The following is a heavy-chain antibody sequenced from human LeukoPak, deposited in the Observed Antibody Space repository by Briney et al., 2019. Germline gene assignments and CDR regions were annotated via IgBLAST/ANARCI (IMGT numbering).Heavy chain of an antibody. V-gene: IGHV4-34*01. CDR1: GGSFSSYY. J-gene: IGHJ4*02. CDR3: ARRGYSYGPPRYFDY. Sequence: SETLSLTCAVYGGSFSSYYWSWIRQPPGKGLEWIGEVNHSESTNYNPSLKGRVTISVDTFKNQFSLNLSSVTAADTAVYYCARRGYSYGPPRYFDYWGQGTVVTVSS. CDR2: VNHSEST. D-gene: IGHD5-18*01.